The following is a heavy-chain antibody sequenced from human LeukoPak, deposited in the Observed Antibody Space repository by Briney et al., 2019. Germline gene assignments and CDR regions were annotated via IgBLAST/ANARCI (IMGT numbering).Heavy chain of an antibody. J-gene: IGHJ4*02. CDR2: IYHSGGT. V-gene: IGHV4-30-2*01. CDR3: ARIRSDYFDY. Sequence: SQTLSLTCAVSGGSISNDGYSWGWIRQPPGKGLEWIGYIYHSGGTHYNPSLKSRVTMSVDRSKNQFSLKLNSVTAADTAVYYCARIRSDYFDYWGQGTLVTVSS. CDR1: GGSISNDGYS.